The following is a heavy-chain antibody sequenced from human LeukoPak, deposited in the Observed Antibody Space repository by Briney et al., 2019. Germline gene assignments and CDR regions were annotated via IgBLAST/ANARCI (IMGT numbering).Heavy chain of an antibody. CDR3: ARDRYTGVYDLFDF. Sequence: PGGSLRLSCAASGFTFSNYAMNWVRQAPGKGLEWVSYISGGGDTTHYADSVKGRFTISRDNSKNTLYLQMNYVRAEDTAVYYCARDRYTGVYDLFDFCGQGTLVTVSS. CDR1: GFTFSNYA. D-gene: IGHD6-13*01. V-gene: IGHV3-23*01. J-gene: IGHJ4*02. CDR2: ISGGGDTT.